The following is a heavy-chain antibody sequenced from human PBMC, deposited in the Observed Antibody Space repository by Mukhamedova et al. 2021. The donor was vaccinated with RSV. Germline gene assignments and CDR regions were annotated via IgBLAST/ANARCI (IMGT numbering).Heavy chain of an antibody. V-gene: IGHV4-59*01. D-gene: IGHD5-24*01. Sequence: SWIRQPPGKGLEWIGNIHYSGSTNYNPSLKSRVTISVDTSKNQFSLKLSSVTAADTAVYYCARAPGYKTFDSWGQGTLVTVSS. CDR3: ARAPGYKTFDS. J-gene: IGHJ4*02. CDR2: IHYSGST.